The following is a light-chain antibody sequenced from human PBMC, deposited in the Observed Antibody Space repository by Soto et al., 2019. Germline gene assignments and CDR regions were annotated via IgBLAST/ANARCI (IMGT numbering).Light chain of an antibody. V-gene: IGKV1-5*01. CDR1: QSVSAW. Sequence: DIQMSQSPSTLSASVGDRVTITCRASQSVSAWLAWYQQKPGRAPSLLIYDVSTLHSGVPARFSGAGSDTEFTLTISSLQPDDFAAYYCQQYNSYPWTFGQGTKVEVK. CDR3: QQYNSYPWT. CDR2: DVS. J-gene: IGKJ1*01.